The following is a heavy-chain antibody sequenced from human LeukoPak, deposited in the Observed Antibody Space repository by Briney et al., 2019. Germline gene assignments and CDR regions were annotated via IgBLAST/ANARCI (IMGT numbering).Heavy chain of an antibody. CDR1: GGSFSGYY. Sequence: PSETLSLTCAVYGGSFSGYYWSWIRQPPGKGLEWIGEINHSGSTNYNPSLKSRVTISVDTSKNQFSLKLSSVTAADTAVYYCASFYCSGGGCYQYFSYYYMDVWGKGTTVTISS. J-gene: IGHJ6*03. CDR2: INHSGST. D-gene: IGHD2-15*01. V-gene: IGHV4-34*01. CDR3: ASFYCSGGGCYQYFSYYYMDV.